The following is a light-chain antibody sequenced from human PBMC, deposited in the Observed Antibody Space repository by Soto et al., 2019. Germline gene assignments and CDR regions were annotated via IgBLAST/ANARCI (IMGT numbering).Light chain of an antibody. V-gene: IGKV1-5*01. J-gene: IGKJ2*01. CDR1: QSISSC. Sequence: DIQMTQSPSTMSASGVDRVTIPCRASQSISSCLAWYQQKPGKAPKLLIYDASSLESGVPSRFSGSGSGTEFTLTISSLQPDDFATYYCQQYNSYSYTFGQGTKREIK. CDR2: DAS. CDR3: QQYNSYSYT.